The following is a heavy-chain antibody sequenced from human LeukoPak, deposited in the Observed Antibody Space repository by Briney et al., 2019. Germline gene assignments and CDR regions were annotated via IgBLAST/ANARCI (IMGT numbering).Heavy chain of an antibody. CDR3: ALSSSAYCGGDCYFRFDWFDP. V-gene: IGHV2-5*01. CDR2: IDWNDDK. CDR1: GFSLSTSGVG. J-gene: IGHJ5*02. D-gene: IGHD2-21*02. Sequence: SGPTLVKPTQTLTLTCTFSGFSLSTSGVGVGWIRQPPGKALGWLALIDWNDDKRYSPSLKSRLTITKDTSKNQVVLTMTNMDPVDTATYYCALSSSAYCGGDCYFRFDWFDPWGQGTLVTVSS.